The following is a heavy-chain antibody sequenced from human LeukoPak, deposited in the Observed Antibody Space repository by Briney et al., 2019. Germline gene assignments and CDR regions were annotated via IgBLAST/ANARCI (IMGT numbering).Heavy chain of an antibody. Sequence: PGGSLRLSCAASGFTFSSYSMNWVRQAPGKGLEWVSYISSSSSTIYYADSVKGRFTISRDNAKNSLYLQMNSLRAEDTAVYYCVRDHHRRLYDSQARGTFDIWGRGTMVTVSS. CDR3: VRDHHRRLYDSQARGTFDI. J-gene: IGHJ3*02. CDR1: GFTFSSYS. CDR2: ISSSSSTI. D-gene: IGHD5/OR15-5a*01. V-gene: IGHV3-48*01.